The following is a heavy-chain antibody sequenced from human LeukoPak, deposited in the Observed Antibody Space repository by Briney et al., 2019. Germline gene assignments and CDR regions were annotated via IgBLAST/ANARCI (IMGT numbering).Heavy chain of an antibody. D-gene: IGHD6-19*01. CDR2: IYTSGST. V-gene: IGHV4-61*02. Sequence: SETLSLTCTDSGGSISSSSYYWSWIRQPAGKGLEWIVCIYTSGSTNYNPSLKSRVTISVDTSKNQFSLMLSSVTAADTAVDYCARVAAVAGTGNWFDPWGQGTLDTVSS. CDR3: ARVAAVAGTGNWFDP. J-gene: IGHJ5*02. CDR1: GGSISSSSYY.